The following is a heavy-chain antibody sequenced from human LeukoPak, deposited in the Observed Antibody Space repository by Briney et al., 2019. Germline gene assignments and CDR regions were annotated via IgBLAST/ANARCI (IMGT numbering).Heavy chain of an antibody. CDR2: INPSGGST. J-gene: IGHJ6*03. D-gene: IGHD2-15*01. CDR3: ARDYKYCSGGSCYYYYMDV. V-gene: IGHV1-46*01. Sequence: GASVKVSCKASGYTFTSYYMHWVRQAPGQGLEWMGIINPSGGSTSYAQKFQGRVTMTRDMSTSTVYMELSSLKSEDTAVYYCARDYKYCSGGSCYYYYMDVWGKGTTVTVSS. CDR1: GYTFTSYY.